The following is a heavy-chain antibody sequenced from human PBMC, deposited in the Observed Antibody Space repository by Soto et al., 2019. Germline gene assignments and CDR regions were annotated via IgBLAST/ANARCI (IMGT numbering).Heavy chain of an antibody. CDR3: AAGEASSRNLAPYYLDF. V-gene: IGHV4-59*01. CDR2: IHYSGTT. D-gene: IGHD6-13*01. J-gene: IGHJ4*02. Sequence: SETLSLTCTVSGGSMRNYFWTWIRQAPGKGLEWIGYIHYSGTTSFFPSYNPSLRSRVTISEDTSKNQFSLKLLSVTTADTAVYFCAAGEASSRNLAPYYLDFWGQGTLVTVSS. CDR1: GGSMRNYF.